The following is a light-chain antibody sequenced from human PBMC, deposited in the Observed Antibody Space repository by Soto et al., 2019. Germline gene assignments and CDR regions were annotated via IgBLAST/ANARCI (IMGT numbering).Light chain of an antibody. V-gene: IGLV2-11*01. CDR3: CSYAGSYTYV. J-gene: IGLJ1*01. Sequence: QSALTQPRSVSGSPGQSVTISCTGTSSDVGGYNYVSWYQQHPGKAPKLMIFDVSKRPSGVPDRFSGSKSANTASLTIYGLQAEDEADYYCCSYAGSYTYVFGTGTKVTVL. CDR1: SSDVGGYNY. CDR2: DVS.